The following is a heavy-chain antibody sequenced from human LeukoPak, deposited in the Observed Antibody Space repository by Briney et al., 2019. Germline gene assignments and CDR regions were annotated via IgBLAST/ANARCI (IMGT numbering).Heavy chain of an antibody. CDR1: GFTFSSYG. J-gene: IGHJ4*02. Sequence: GGSLRLSCAACGFTFSSYGMHWVRQAPGKGLEWVAVIWYDGSNKYYADSVKGRFTISRDNSKNTLYLQMNSRRAEDTAVYYCARESSYYFDYWGQGTLVTVSS. D-gene: IGHD6-6*01. CDR3: ARESSYYFDY. CDR2: IWYDGSNK. V-gene: IGHV3-33*08.